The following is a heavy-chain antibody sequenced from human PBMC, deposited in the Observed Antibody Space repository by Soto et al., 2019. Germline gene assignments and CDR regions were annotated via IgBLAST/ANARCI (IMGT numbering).Heavy chain of an antibody. CDR2: IDPDDSET. D-gene: IGHD1-1*01. V-gene: IGHV5-51*01. CDR1: GYSFSSFW. J-gene: IGHJ6*02. Sequence: ELLLVQSGAVVKKPGESLKISCKASGYSFSSFWIGWMRQMPGKGLEWMGIIDPDDSETKYGPSFHGQVTISVDKSITTTYLHLNNLKASDTAMYYCARPTGTYGLDVWGQGTLVTVSS. CDR3: ARPTGTYGLDV.